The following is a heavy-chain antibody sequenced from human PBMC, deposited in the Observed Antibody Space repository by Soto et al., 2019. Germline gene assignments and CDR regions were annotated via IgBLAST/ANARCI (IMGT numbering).Heavy chain of an antibody. CDR1: GYTFTSYA. CDR2: INAGNGNT. J-gene: IGHJ5*02. D-gene: IGHD3-22*01. Sequence: ASVKVSCKASGYTFTSYAMHWVRQAPGQRLEWMGWINAGNGNTKYSQKFQGRVTITRDTSASTAYMELSSLRSEDTAVYYCARTYYYDSSGYYNWFDPWGQGTLVTVSS. CDR3: ARTYYYDSSGYYNWFDP. V-gene: IGHV1-3*01.